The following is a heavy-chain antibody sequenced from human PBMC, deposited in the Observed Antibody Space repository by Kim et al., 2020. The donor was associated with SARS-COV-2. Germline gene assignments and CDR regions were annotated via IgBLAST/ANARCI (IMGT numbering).Heavy chain of an antibody. J-gene: IGHJ2*01. Sequence: YNPSLKSRVTISVDTSKNQFSLKLSSVTAADTAVYYCARQIAAALGYFDLWGRGTLVTVSS. CDR3: ARQIAAALGYFDL. D-gene: IGHD6-13*01. V-gene: IGHV4-59*08.